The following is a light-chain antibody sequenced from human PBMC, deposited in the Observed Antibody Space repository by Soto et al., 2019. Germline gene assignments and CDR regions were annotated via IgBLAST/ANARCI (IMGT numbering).Light chain of an antibody. Sequence: QSVLTQPPSASGTPGQRVTISCSGSSSNIGSNYVYWYQQLPGTAPKLLIYRNNQRPSGVPDRFSGSKSGTSASLAISGLRSEDEADYYCGAWDDSLSGVVFGGGPKLTVL. CDR2: RNN. J-gene: IGLJ2*01. CDR3: GAWDDSLSGVV. CDR1: SSNIGSNY. V-gene: IGLV1-47*01.